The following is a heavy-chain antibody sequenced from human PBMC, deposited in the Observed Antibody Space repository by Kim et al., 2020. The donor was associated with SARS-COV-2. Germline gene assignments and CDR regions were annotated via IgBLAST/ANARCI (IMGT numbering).Heavy chain of an antibody. V-gene: IGHV3-49*02. CDR3: TRYYYGSGSCDY. J-gene: IGHJ4*02. Sequence: YAASVTGRFTISRDDSKSIAYLKMNSLKTEDTAVYYCTRYYYGSGSCDYWGQGTLVTVSS. D-gene: IGHD3-10*01.